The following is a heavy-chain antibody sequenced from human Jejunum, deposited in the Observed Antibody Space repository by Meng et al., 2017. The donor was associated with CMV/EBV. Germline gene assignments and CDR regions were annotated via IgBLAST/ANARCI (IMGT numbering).Heavy chain of an antibody. Sequence: GFPFAPYVMTWVRQAPGKGLEWVSSISGSGETPYYADSVQGRFTISKDNSRNTVFLQMDGLRVDDTAVYFCAKDWISLYGPTSSDYWGQGTLVTVSS. CDR2: ISGSGETP. CDR1: GFPFAPYV. CDR3: AKDWISLYGPTSSDY. D-gene: IGHD4-17*01. V-gene: IGHV3-23*01. J-gene: IGHJ4*02.